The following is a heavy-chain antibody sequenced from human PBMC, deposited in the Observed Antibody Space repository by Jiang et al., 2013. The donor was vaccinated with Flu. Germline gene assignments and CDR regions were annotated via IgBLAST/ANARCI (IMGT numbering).Heavy chain of an antibody. D-gene: IGHD2-2*02. Sequence: PGRSLRLSCAASGFTFSSYGMHWVRQAPGKGLEWVAVISYDGSNKYYADSVKGRFTISRGNSKNTLYLQMNSLRAEDTAVYYCAKDPGKDCSSTSCYNNNWFDPWGQGTLVTVSS. J-gene: IGHJ5*02. CDR3: AKDPGKDCSSTSCYNNNWFDP. CDR2: ISYDGSNK. V-gene: IGHV3-30*18. CDR1: GFTFSSYG.